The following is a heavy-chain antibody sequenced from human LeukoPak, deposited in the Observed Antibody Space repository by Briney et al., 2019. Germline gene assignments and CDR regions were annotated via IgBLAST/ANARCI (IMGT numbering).Heavy chain of an antibody. CDR1: GFTFSSYS. Sequence: GGSLRLSCAASGFTFSSYSMNWVRQAPGKGLEWVSSISSSSSYIYYADSVKGRFTISRDNAKNSLYLQMNSLRAEDTAVYYCARVGDTAMVFDYWGQGTLVTVPS. J-gene: IGHJ4*02. CDR3: ARVGDTAMVFDY. CDR2: ISSSSSYI. D-gene: IGHD5-18*01. V-gene: IGHV3-21*01.